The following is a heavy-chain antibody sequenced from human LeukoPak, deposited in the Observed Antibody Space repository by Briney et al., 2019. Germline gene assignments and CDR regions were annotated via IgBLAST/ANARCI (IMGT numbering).Heavy chain of an antibody. CDR3: AGLSGSGSFYDY. Sequence: GASVKVSCKASGYTFTGYYMHWLRQAPGQGLEWMGWINPNSGGTDYAQKFQGRVTMTRDTAITTAYMELSRLRSDDTAVYYCAGLSGSGSFYDYWGQGTLVTVSS. CDR1: GYTFTGYY. CDR2: INPNSGGT. J-gene: IGHJ4*02. D-gene: IGHD3-10*01. V-gene: IGHV1-2*02.